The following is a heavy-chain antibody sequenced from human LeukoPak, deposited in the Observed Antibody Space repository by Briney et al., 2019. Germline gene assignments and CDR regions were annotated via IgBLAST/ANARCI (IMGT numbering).Heavy chain of an antibody. D-gene: IGHD1-1*01. V-gene: IGHV4-39*01. CDR1: GFSISTNDYH. J-gene: IGHJ4*02. CDR3: ARHTSHTIGTGDFDY. CDR2: ISYTGST. Sequence: PSETLSLTCAVSGFSISTNDYHWGWIRQPPGKGLEWIGTISYTGSTYYNPSLKSRVTISVDTAKNQFSLELSSVTAADTAVYYCARHTSHTIGTGDFDYWGQGTLVTVSS.